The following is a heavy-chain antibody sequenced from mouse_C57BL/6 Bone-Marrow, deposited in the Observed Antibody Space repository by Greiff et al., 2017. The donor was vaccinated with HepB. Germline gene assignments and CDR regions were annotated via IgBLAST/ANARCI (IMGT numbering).Heavy chain of an antibody. V-gene: IGHV5-2*01. Sequence: DVKLVESGGGLVQPGESLKLSCESNEYEFPSHDMSWVRKTPEKRLELVAAINSDGGSTYYPDTMERRFIISRDNTKKTLYLQMSSLRSEDTALYYCARLMVTTAWFAYWGQGTLVTVSA. CDR1: EYEFPSHD. D-gene: IGHD2-3*01. J-gene: IGHJ3*01. CDR3: ARLMVTTAWFAY. CDR2: INSDGGST.